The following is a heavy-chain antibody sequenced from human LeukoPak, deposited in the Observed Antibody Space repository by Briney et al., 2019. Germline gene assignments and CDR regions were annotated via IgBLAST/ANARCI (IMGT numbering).Heavy chain of an antibody. Sequence: ASVKVSCKASGYTFTSYYMHWVRQAPGQGLEWMGIINPSGGSTSYAQKFQGRVTMTRDTSTSTVYMELSSLRSEDTAVYYCARFGSRLSYSNYMGSDYWGQGTLVTVSS. D-gene: IGHD4-11*01. CDR3: ARFGSRLSYSNYMGSDY. J-gene: IGHJ4*02. V-gene: IGHV1-46*01. CDR2: INPSGGST. CDR1: GYTFTSYY.